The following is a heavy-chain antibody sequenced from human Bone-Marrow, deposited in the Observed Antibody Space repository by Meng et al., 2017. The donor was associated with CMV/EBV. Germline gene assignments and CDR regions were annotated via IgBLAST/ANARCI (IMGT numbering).Heavy chain of an antibody. V-gene: IGHV3-30*02. J-gene: IGHJ4*02. CDR3: AKDRRGQQLVRNPFDY. CDR1: GFTFSSYG. Sequence: GESLKISCAASGFTFSSYGMHWVRQAPGKGQEWVAFIRYDGSNKYYADSVKGRFTISRDNSKNTLYLQMNSLRAEDTAVYYCAKDRRGQQLVRNPFDYWGQGTLVTVSS. D-gene: IGHD6-6*01. CDR2: IRYDGSNK.